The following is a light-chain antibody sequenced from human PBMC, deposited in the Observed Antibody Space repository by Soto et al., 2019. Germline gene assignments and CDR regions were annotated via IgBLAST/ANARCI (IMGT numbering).Light chain of an antibody. CDR2: RNN. J-gene: IGLJ2*01. V-gene: IGLV1-47*01. CDR1: RSNIGSNY. CDR3: AAWDDSLSVHVV. Sequence: QSVLTQPPSASGTPGQRVTISCSGSRSNIGSNYVYWYQQLPGTAPKLLIYRNNQRPSGVPDRFSGSKSGTSASLAISGLRSEDEADYYCAAWDDSLSVHVVFGGGTKLTVL.